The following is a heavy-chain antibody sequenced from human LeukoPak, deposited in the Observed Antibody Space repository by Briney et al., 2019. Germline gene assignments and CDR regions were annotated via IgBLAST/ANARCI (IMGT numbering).Heavy chain of an antibody. CDR1: GGTLSTYS. Sequence: ASVKVSCKASGGTLSTYSISWVRQAPGQGLEWMGGIIPIFNTINYAQRFQGRVTLTADESTSTAYMELSSLRSEDTAVYYCASPQQLPSSFDYWGQGTLVTVSS. CDR3: ASPQQLPSSFDY. D-gene: IGHD6-13*01. CDR2: IIPIFNTI. J-gene: IGHJ4*02. V-gene: IGHV1-69*01.